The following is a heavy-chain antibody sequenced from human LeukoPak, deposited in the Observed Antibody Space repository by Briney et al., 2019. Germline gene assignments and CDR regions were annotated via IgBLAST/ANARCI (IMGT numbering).Heavy chain of an antibody. Sequence: SETLSLTCTVSGGSISSYYWSWIRQPPGKGLEWIGYIYYSGSTNYNPSLKSRVTISVDTSKNQFSLKLSSVTAADTAVYYCARESTSDYYYGMDVWGQGTAVTVSS. CDR2: IYYSGST. V-gene: IGHV4-59*01. J-gene: IGHJ6*02. CDR3: ARESTSDYYYGMDV. CDR1: GGSISSYY.